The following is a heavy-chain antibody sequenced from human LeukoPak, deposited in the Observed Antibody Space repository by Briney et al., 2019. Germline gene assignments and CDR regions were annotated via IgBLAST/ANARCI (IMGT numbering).Heavy chain of an antibody. D-gene: IGHD2-2*01. CDR1: GGSFSGYY. CDR2: INHSGST. Sequence: PSETLSLTCAVYGGSFSGYYWSWIRQPPGKGLEWIGEINHSGSTNYNPSLKSRVTISVDTSKNQFSLKLSSVTAADTAVYYCAREDIVVVPAANSYGMDVWGQGTTVTVSS. CDR3: AREDIVVVPAANSYGMDV. J-gene: IGHJ6*02. V-gene: IGHV4-34*01.